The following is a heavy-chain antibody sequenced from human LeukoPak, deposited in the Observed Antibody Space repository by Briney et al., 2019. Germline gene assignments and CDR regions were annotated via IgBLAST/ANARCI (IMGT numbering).Heavy chain of an antibody. J-gene: IGHJ4*02. CDR1: GGSISSGSYY. CDR3: ARIDSSGYPPNFDY. CDR2: IYTSGST. D-gene: IGHD3-22*01. V-gene: IGHV4-61*02. Sequence: SETLSLTCTVSGGSISSGSYYWSWIRQPAGKGLEWIGRIYTSGSTNYNPSLKSRVTISVDTSKNQSSLKLSSVTAADTAVYYCARIDSSGYPPNFDYWGQGTLVTVSS.